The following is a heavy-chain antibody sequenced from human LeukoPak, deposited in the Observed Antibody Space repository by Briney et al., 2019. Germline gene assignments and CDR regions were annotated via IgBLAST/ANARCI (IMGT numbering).Heavy chain of an antibody. CDR3: ARGFRGASFDY. CDR2: INHSGST. Sequence: SETLSLTCAVYGGSFSGYYWSWIRQPPGKGLEWIGEINHSGSTNYNPSLKSRVTISVDTSKNQFSLKLSSVTAADTAVYYCARGFRGASFDYWGQGTLVTVSS. D-gene: IGHD1-26*01. CDR1: GGSFSGYY. J-gene: IGHJ4*02. V-gene: IGHV4-34*01.